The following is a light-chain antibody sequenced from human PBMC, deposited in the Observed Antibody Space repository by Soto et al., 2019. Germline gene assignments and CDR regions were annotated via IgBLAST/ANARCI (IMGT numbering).Light chain of an antibody. CDR1: SSDVGGYKY. V-gene: IGLV2-8*01. J-gene: IGLJ2*01. Sequence: QSVLTQPPSASGSPGQSVTISCTGTSSDVGGYKYVSWYQHHPGKAPKVVIYEVTKRPSGVPDRFSGSQSGNTAYLTVSGLQAEDEADYYCSSYGGTNNVVFGGGTKVTVL. CDR3: SSYGGTNNVV. CDR2: EVT.